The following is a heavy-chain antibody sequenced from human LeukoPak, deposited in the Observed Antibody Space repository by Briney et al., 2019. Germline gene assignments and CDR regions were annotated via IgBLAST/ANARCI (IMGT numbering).Heavy chain of an antibody. CDR1: GGSFSGYY. CDR2: INHSGST. Sequence: RASETLSLTCAVYGGSFSGYYWSWIRQPPGKGLEWIGEINHSGSTNYNPSLKGRVTISVDTSKNQFSLKLSSVTAADTAVYYCARYSPSTAYGMDVWGQGITVTVSS. V-gene: IGHV4-34*01. D-gene: IGHD5-18*01. J-gene: IGHJ6*02. CDR3: ARYSPSTAYGMDV.